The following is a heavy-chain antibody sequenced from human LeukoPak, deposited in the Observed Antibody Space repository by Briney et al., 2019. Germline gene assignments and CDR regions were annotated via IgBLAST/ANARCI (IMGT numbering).Heavy chain of an antibody. CDR3: ATLVDGSGSYYYFDAFDI. CDR2: FDPEDGET. J-gene: IGHJ3*02. CDR1: GYTLTELS. Sequence: GASVKVSCKVSGYTLTELSMHWVRQAPGKGLEWMGGFDPEDGETIYAQKFQGGVTMTEDTSTDTAYMELSSLRSEDTAVYYCATLVDGSGSYYYFDAFDIWGQGTMVTVSS. V-gene: IGHV1-24*01. D-gene: IGHD3-10*01.